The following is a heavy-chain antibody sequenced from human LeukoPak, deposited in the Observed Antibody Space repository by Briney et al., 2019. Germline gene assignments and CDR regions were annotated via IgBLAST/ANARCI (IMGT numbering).Heavy chain of an antibody. V-gene: IGHV4-39*01. Sequence: PSETLSLTCTVSGGSISSSSYYWGWIRQPPGKGLKWIGTIYYSGGTYYNPSLKSRVTISVDTSKNQFSLRVSSVTAADTAVYYCARPNQYNYGSGSYDYWGQGTLVTVSS. CDR2: IYYSGGT. D-gene: IGHD3-10*01. CDR3: ARPNQYNYGSGSYDY. CDR1: GGSISSSSYY. J-gene: IGHJ4*02.